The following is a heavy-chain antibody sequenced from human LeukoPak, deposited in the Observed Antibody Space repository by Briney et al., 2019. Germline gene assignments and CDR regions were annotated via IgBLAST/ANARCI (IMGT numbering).Heavy chain of an antibody. J-gene: IGHJ4*02. Sequence: SETLSLACTVSGGSISSSSYYWSWIRQPAGKGLEWIGRVFTSGSTNYNPSLKSRVTISVDTSKNQFFLKLSSVTAADTAVYYCAREGGITISLFDYWGQGTLVTVSS. CDR3: AREGGITISLFDY. V-gene: IGHV4-61*02. CDR2: VFTSGST. D-gene: IGHD3-3*01. CDR1: GGSISSSSYY.